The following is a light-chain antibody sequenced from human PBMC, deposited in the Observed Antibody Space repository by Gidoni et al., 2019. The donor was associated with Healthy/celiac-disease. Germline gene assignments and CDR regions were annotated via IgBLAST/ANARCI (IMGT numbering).Light chain of an antibody. CDR3: QQANSFPRT. J-gene: IGKJ1*01. CDR2: AAS. CDR1: QGISSW. V-gene: IGKV1-12*01. Sequence: DIQMTQSPSSVSASVGDRVTITCRAIQGISSWLACYQKKQGKAPKLLIYAASSLQSGVPSRFSGSGSGTDFTLTISSLQPEDFATYYCQQANSFPRTFGQGTKVEIK.